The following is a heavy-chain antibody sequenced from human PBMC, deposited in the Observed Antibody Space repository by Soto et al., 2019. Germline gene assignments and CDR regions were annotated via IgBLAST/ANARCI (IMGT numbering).Heavy chain of an antibody. J-gene: IGHJ6*03. CDR1: GFTFSGSA. V-gene: IGHV3-73*01. CDR2: IRSKANSYAT. Sequence: GESLKISCAASGFTFSGSAMHWVRQASGKGLEWVGRIRSKANSYATAYAASVKGRFTISRDDSKNTAYLQMNSLKTEDTAVYYCTRHEVLGTRAVVPGNFYYYMDVWGKGTTVTVSS. CDR3: TRHEVLGTRAVVPGNFYYYMDV. D-gene: IGHD2-2*01.